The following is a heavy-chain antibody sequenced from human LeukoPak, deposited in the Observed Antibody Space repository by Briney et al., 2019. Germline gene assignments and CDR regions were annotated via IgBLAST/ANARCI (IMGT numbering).Heavy chain of an antibody. CDR1: GFTFSSFE. Sequence: GGSLRLSCAASGFTFSSFEMNWVRQAPGRGLEWLSHISTSGGTKYYADSVKGRFTISRDNAKNSLYLQMNSLRAEDTAVYYCAKRGADYGDSYYYYYMDVWGKGTTVTISS. CDR3: AKRGADYGDSYYYYYMDV. V-gene: IGHV3-48*03. J-gene: IGHJ6*03. D-gene: IGHD4-17*01. CDR2: ISTSGGTK.